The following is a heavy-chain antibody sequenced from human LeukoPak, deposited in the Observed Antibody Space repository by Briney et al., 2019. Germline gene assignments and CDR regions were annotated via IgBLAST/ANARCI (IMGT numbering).Heavy chain of an antibody. Sequence: KPSQTLSLTCTVSGGSISSGGYYWNWIRQPPGKGLEWIGSIYYSGSTYYNPSLKSRVTISVDTSKNQFSLKLSSVTAADTAVYYCARDRLIDILTGYYPPYFDYWGQGTLVTVSS. CDR3: ARDRLIDILTGYYPPYFDY. CDR2: IYYSGST. J-gene: IGHJ4*02. V-gene: IGHV4-39*07. CDR1: GGSISSGGYY. D-gene: IGHD3-9*01.